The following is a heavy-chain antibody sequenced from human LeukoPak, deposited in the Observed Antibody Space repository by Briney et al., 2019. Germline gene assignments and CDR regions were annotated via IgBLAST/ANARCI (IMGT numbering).Heavy chain of an antibody. D-gene: IGHD2-15*01. CDR3: ASSGGSYHYFDY. Sequence: SQTLSLTCTVSGGSISSGDFYWSWIRQPPGKGLEWIGYISYSEKTYYNPSLKSRLTISVDTSKNQFSLKLSSVTAADTAVYYCASSGGSYHYFDYWGQGTLVTVSS. J-gene: IGHJ4*02. CDR2: ISYSEKT. CDR1: GGSISSGDFY. V-gene: IGHV4-30-4*01.